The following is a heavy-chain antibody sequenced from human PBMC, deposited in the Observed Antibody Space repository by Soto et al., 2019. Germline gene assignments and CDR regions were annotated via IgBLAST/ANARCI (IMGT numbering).Heavy chain of an antibody. CDR3: XXXXXXXXXXXXDY. CDR2: ISGSGGST. V-gene: IGHV3-23*01. Sequence: EVQLLESGGGLVQPGGSLRLSCAASGFTFSSYXXXXXXXXXXXXXXWVSAISGSGGSTYYADSVKGRFTISRDNXXXXXXXXXXXXXXXXXXXXXXXXXXXXXXXXXXDYWGQGTLVTVSS. J-gene: IGHJ4*02. CDR1: GFTFSSYX.